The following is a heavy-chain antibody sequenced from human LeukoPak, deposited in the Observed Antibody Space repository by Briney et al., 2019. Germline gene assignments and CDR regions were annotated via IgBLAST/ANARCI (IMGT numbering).Heavy chain of an antibody. D-gene: IGHD2-8*01. J-gene: IGHJ4*02. CDR3: ARVDVLSGG. CDR2: INGDGTST. Sequence: HPGGSLRLSCAASGFTFSSYWMHWVRHAPGKGLVWVSRINGDGTSTTYADSVKGRFTISRDNAKNTLYLQMNSLRAEDTAVYYCARVDVLSGGWGQGTLVTVSS. CDR1: GFTFSSYW. V-gene: IGHV3-74*03.